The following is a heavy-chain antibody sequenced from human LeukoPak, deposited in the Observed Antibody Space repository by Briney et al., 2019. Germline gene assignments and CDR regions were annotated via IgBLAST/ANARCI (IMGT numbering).Heavy chain of an antibody. CDR1: GFAFNTYA. CDR2: ISGRGDTS. V-gene: IGHV3-23*01. CDR3: ARXXXXXXXYXDY. J-gene: IGHJ4*02. Sequence: GGSLRLSCAASGFAFNTYAMNWVRQAPGKGLEWVSTISGRGDTSYFPDSVKGRFSISRDNSKNTLFLQMNNLRAEDTALYYCARXXXXXXXYXDYWXXGTLVTV.